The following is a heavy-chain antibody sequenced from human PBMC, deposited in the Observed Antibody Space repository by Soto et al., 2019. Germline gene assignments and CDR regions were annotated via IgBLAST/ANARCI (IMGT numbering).Heavy chain of an antibody. Sequence: PGGSLRLSCAASGFTFSSYSMNWVRQAPGKGLEWVSYISSSSTIYYADSVKGRFTISRDNAKNSLYLQMNSLRDEDTAVYYCARLDRSIPTGILYYYYGMDVWGQGTTVTVYS. CDR2: ISSSSTI. CDR3: ARLDRSIPTGILYYYYGMDV. CDR1: GFTFSSYS. D-gene: IGHD2-21*01. J-gene: IGHJ6*02. V-gene: IGHV3-48*02.